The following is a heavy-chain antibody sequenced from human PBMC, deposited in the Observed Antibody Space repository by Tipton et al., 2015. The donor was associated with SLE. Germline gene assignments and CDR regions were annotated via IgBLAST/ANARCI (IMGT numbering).Heavy chain of an antibody. D-gene: IGHD3-10*01. V-gene: IGHV4-39*01. CDR1: GGSISGTSHY. CDR2: IYYSGTS. Sequence: TLSFTCSVSGGSISGTSHYWGWIRQSPGKGLEWLGSIYYSGTSYYNPSLKSRVTISVDTSKNQISLKLRSVTAADTAVYYCAGTPWLVRFEYWGQGTLVNVSP. CDR3: AGTPWLVRFEY. J-gene: IGHJ4*02.